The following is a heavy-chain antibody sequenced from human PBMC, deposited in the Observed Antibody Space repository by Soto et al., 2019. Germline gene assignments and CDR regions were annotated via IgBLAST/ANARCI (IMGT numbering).Heavy chain of an antibody. CDR1: GGSISSSSYY. CDR2: IYYSGST. Sequence: SETLSLTCTVSGGSISSSSYYWGWIRQPPGKGLERIGSIYYSGSTYYNPSLKSRVTISVDTSKNQFSLKLSSVTAADTAVYYCASLGLEQQLGGGSGFYYYYGMDVWGQGTTVTVSS. J-gene: IGHJ6*02. CDR3: ASLGLEQQLGGGSGFYYYYGMDV. V-gene: IGHV4-39*01. D-gene: IGHD6-13*01.